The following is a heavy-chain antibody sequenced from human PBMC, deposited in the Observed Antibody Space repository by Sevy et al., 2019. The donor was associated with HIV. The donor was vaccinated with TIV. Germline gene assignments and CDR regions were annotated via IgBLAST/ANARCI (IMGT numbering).Heavy chain of an antibody. V-gene: IGHV3-53*01. CDR2: IWLTGTT. Sequence: GGSLRLSCAVSGFTVSSNFMSWVRQAPGKGLEWVSVIWLTGTTYYADSVKGRFTISRDNSKNTVYLDISSLRAADTAVYYCARGKHVSDYYGSFDYWGQRTLVTVSS. CDR3: ARGKHVSDYYGSFDY. D-gene: IGHD3-3*01. J-gene: IGHJ4*02. CDR1: GFTVSSNF.